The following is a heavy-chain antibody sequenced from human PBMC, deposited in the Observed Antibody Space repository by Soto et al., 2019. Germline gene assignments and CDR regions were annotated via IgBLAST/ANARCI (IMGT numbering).Heavy chain of an antibody. CDR3: AKPSPGPLWFDP. J-gene: IGHJ5*02. CDR1: GFSFSSYA. Sequence: PWGSLRLSCGASGFSFSSYAMSWVRQAPGKGLEWVSAISGSGGSTYYADSVKGRFTISRDNSKNTLYLQMNCLRAEDTAVYYCAKPSPGPLWFDPWGQGTLVTVSS. CDR2: ISGSGGST. D-gene: IGHD1-1*01. V-gene: IGHV3-23*01.